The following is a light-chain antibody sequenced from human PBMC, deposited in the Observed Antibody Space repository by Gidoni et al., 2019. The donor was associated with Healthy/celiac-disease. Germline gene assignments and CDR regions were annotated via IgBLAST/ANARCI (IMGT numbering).Light chain of an antibody. J-gene: IGKJ4*01. CDR3: QQYNSYSLT. CDR1: QSISSW. V-gene: IGKV1-5*03. CDR2: KAS. Sequence: DIQMTQSPATLSASVGDRVTITCRASQSISSWLAWYQQKPGKAPKLLIYKASSLESGVPSRFSGSGSGTEFTLTISSLQPDDFATYYCQQYNSYSLTFGGGTKVEIK.